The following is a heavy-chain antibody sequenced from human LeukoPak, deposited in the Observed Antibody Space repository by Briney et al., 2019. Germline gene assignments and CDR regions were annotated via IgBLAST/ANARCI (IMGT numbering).Heavy chain of an antibody. D-gene: IGHD3-16*02. CDR2: ISSGSSTI. CDR3: ARDEGITFGGVIVAVGPLGY. J-gene: IGHJ4*02. V-gene: IGHV3-48*04. Sequence: PGGSLRLSCAASGFTFSSYSMNWVRQAPGKGLEWVSYISSGSSTIYYADSVKGRFTISRDNAKNSLYLQMNSLRAEDTAVYYCARDEGITFGGVIVAVGPLGYWGQGTLVTVSS. CDR1: GFTFSSYS.